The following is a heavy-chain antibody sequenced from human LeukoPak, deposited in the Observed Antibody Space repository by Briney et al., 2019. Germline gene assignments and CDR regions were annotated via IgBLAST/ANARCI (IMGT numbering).Heavy chain of an antibody. CDR3: ARDRGIYCGGDCYHNWFDP. V-gene: IGHV4-61*02. CDR2: IYTSGST. D-gene: IGHD2-21*01. J-gene: IGHJ5*02. Sequence: SETLSLTCTVSGGSISSGSYYWSWIRQPAGKGLEWIGRIYTSGSTNYNPSLKSQVTISVDTSKNQFSLKLSSVTAADTAVYYCARDRGIYCGGDCYHNWFDPWGQGTLVTVSS. CDR1: GGSISSGSYY.